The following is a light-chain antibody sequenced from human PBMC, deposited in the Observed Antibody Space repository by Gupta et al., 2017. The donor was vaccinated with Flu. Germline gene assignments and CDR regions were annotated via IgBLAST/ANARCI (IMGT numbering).Light chain of an antibody. CDR2: RAS. V-gene: IGKV1-5*03. CDR1: ETISSW. CDR3: QQYRSYPWI. J-gene: IGKJ1*01. Sequence: DVQMTQSPATLSASVGERVTITCRASETISSWLAWYQQKPGKAPRLLIYRASNLEDGVPSRFSASGSGTEFTLTISSLQPEDVATYHCQQYRSYPWIFGQGTKVEI.